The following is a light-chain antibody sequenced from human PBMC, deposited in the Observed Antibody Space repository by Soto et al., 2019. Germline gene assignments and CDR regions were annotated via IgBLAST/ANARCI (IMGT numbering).Light chain of an antibody. CDR3: CSCAGNYSYV. CDR2: DVS. CDR1: SSDVGGYNY. V-gene: IGLV2-11*01. J-gene: IGLJ1*01. Sequence: QSVLTQPRSVAGSPGQSVTISCTGTSSDVGGYNYVSWYQQHPGKAPKVMIHDVSPRPSGVPDRFSGSKSANTASLTTSGLQAEDEADYYCCSCAGNYSYVFGSGTKVTVL.